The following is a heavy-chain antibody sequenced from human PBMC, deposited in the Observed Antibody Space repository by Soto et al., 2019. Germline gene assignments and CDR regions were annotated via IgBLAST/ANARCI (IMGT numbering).Heavy chain of an antibody. CDR1: GFTFSRHA. V-gene: IGHV3-30-3*01. J-gene: IGHJ4*02. CDR3: ARDLTDYYSFDY. D-gene: IGHD2-21*02. CDR2: ISDNGRTK. Sequence: PGGSLRLSCAASGFTFSRHAMDWVRQAPGKGLEWVAFISDNGRTKDYADSVKGRFTISRDNSKNTLYLQMNSLRADDTAVYYCARDLTDYYSFDYWGQGTLVTVSS.